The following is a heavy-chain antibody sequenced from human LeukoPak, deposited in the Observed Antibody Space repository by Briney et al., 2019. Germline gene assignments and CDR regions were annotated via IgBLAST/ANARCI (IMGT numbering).Heavy chain of an antibody. Sequence: SVHVSCKACGYTFTDYYMLGVRQAPGKELAGMGWINPNSGGTKYPQKLQGWVTMTRDTSISTAYMELSRLRSDETAVYYCARGKFDYGDYVDGGRSFDYWGQGTLVTVSS. CDR3: ARGKFDYGDYVDGGRSFDY. J-gene: IGHJ4*02. V-gene: IGHV1-2*04. CDR2: INPNSGGT. CDR1: GYTFTDYY. D-gene: IGHD4-17*01.